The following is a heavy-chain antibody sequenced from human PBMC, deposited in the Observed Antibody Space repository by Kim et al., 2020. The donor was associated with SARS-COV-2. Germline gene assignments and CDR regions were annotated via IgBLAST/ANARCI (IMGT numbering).Heavy chain of an antibody. CDR1: GFTFSSYA. CDR3: AKEGGLWFGESVDY. J-gene: IGHJ4*02. D-gene: IGHD3-10*01. CDR2: ISGSGGST. V-gene: IGHV3-23*01. Sequence: GGSLRLSCAASGFTFSSYAMSWVRQAPGKGLEWVSAISGSGGSTYYTDSVKGRFTISRDNSKNTLYLQMNSLRAEDTAVYYCAKEGGLWFGESVDYWGQGTLVTVSS.